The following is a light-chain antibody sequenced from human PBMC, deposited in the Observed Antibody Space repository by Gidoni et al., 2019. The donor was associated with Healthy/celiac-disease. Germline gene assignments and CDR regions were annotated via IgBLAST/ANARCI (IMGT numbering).Light chain of an antibody. CDR2: EVS. CDR1: SRDVGGYNY. V-gene: IGLV2-14*01. CDR3: SSYTSSSTLQV. J-gene: IGLJ1*01. Sequence: QSALTQPASVSGSPGQSLTISCTGTSRDVGGYNYVSWYQQPPGKAPKLMIYEVSNRPSGFSKRFSGSKSGNTASLTISGLQAEDEADYYCSSYTSSSTLQVFGTGTKVTVL.